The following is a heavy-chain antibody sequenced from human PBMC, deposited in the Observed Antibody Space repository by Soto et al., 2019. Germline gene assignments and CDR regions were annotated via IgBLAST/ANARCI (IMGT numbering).Heavy chain of an antibody. V-gene: IGHV1-18*01. CDR1: GYTFTSYG. J-gene: IGHJ4*02. CDR3: ARVSPSSRAAEP. Sequence: QVQLVQSGAEVKKPGASVRVSCKASGYTFTSYGISWVRQAPGQGLEWMGWISAYNGNTNDAQSLQGRVTMTTDTSTTTAYMELRSLKSDDTAVYYGARVSPSSRAAEPWGQGTLVTVS. CDR2: ISAYNGNT. D-gene: IGHD6-13*01.